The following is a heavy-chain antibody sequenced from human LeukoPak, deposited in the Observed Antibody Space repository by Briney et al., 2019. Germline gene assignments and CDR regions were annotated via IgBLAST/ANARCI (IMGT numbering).Heavy chain of an antibody. J-gene: IGHJ5*02. V-gene: IGHV5-51*01. D-gene: IGHD6-19*01. CDR2: IYPGDSDT. Sequence: GESLNISCKGSGYSFTSYWSGWVRQMPGKGLEWMGIIYPGDSDTRYSPSFQGQVTISADKSISTASLQWSSLKASDTAMYYCARHQADGWAVAAKGWFDPWGQGTLVTVSS. CDR1: GYSFTSYW. CDR3: ARHQADGWAVAAKGWFDP.